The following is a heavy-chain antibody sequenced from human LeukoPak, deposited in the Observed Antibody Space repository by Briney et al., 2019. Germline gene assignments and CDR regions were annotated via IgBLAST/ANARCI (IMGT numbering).Heavy chain of an antibody. CDR1: GFTFSSYG. J-gene: IGHJ4*02. D-gene: IGHD3-10*01. CDR2: IRYDGSNK. V-gene: IGHV3-30*02. Sequence: GGSLRLSCAASGFTFSSYGMHWVRQAPGKGLEWVAFIRYDGSNKYYADSVKGRFTISRDNSKNTLYLQMNSLRAEDTAVYYCAKARGSGSYSYYFDYWGQGTLVTVSS. CDR3: AKARGSGSYSYYFDY.